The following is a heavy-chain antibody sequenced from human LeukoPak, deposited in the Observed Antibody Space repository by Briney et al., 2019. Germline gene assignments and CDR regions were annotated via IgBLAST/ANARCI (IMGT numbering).Heavy chain of an antibody. V-gene: IGHV3-23*01. CDR1: GFTFSNYA. Sequence: PGGSLRLSCVASGFTFSNYAMSWVRQAPGKGLEWVSAIPVNGGSTYYADSVKGRFTISRDNFKNTLYLQMNSLRAEDTAVYYCARHKLDYGDFDYFDYWGQGTLVTVSS. CDR2: IPVNGGST. J-gene: IGHJ4*02. CDR3: ARHKLDYGDFDYFDY. D-gene: IGHD4-17*01.